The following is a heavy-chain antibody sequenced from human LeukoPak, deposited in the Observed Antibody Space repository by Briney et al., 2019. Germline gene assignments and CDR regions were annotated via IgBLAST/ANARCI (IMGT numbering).Heavy chain of an antibody. Sequence: ASVKVSCKASGYTFTGYYIHWIRQAPGQGLEWMGWINPKNFGTKYAEKFQGRVTMTRDTSINTAYMELSRLTSDDTAVYYCARDSDLDDYSRYDHFDSWGQETLVTVSS. D-gene: IGHD4-11*01. CDR2: INPKNFGT. V-gene: IGHV1-2*02. J-gene: IGHJ4*02. CDR3: ARDSDLDDYSRYDHFDS. CDR1: GYTFTGYY.